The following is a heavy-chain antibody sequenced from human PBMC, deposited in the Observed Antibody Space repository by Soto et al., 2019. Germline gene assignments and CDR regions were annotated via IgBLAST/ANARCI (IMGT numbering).Heavy chain of an antibody. Sequence: HPGGSLRLSCAASGFTFSSYAMSWVRQAPGKGLEWVSAISGSGGSTYYADSVKGRFTISRDNSKNTLYLQMNSLRAEDTAVYYCAKAIAVAPGIHDYWGQGTLVTVSS. CDR2: ISGSGGST. CDR1: GFTFSSYA. CDR3: AKAIAVAPGIHDY. J-gene: IGHJ4*02. V-gene: IGHV3-23*01. D-gene: IGHD6-19*01.